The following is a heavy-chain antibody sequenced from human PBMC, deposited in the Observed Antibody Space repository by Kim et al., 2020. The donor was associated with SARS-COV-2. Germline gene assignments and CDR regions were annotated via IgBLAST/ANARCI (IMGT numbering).Heavy chain of an antibody. CDR1: GFTFSSYS. V-gene: IGHV3-21*01. Sequence: GGSLRLSCAASGFTFSSYSMNWVRQAPGKGLEWVSSISSSSSYIYYADSVKGRFTISRDNAKNSLYLQMNSLRAEDTAVYYCARGREVDFWSGYYPSYFDYWGQGTLVTVSS. CDR2: ISSSSSYI. CDR3: ARGREVDFWSGYYPSYFDY. D-gene: IGHD3-3*01. J-gene: IGHJ4*02.